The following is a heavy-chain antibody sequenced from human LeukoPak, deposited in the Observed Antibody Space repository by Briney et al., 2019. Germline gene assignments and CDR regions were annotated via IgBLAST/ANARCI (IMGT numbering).Heavy chain of an antibody. J-gene: IGHJ2*01. CDR1: GFTFSSYD. Sequence: GGSLRLSCAASGFTFSSYDIHWVRQATGKGLEWVSGIGTAGEIYYPGSVKGRFTISRENAKNSLYLQMNSLRAGDTAVYYCARAAYSSTWYSRYFDLWGRGTLVTVSS. CDR3: ARAAYSSTWYSRYFDL. V-gene: IGHV3-13*01. CDR2: IGTAGEI. D-gene: IGHD6-13*01.